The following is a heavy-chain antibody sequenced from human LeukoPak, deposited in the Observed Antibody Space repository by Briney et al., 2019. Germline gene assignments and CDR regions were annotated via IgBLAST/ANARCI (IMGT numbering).Heavy chain of an antibody. D-gene: IGHD5-12*01. CDR3: ARGGYFRPYDY. CDR2: IKKDGGQK. J-gene: IGHJ4*01. Sequence: PGGSLRLSCAASGFTFSSYAMSWVRQAPGKGLEWVATIKKDGGQKDYVDSVKGRFTVSRDSARASLYLQMNSLTAEDTAVYFCARGGYFRPYDYWGQGTLVTVSS. V-gene: IGHV3-7*01. CDR1: GFTFSSYA.